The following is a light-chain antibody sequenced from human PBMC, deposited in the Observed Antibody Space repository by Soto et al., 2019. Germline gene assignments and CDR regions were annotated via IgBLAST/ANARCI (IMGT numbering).Light chain of an antibody. V-gene: IGLV1-40*01. J-gene: IGLJ2*01. CDR1: SSNIGAVYD. CDR3: QSYDSSLSGSI. Sequence: QAVVTQPPSVSGAPGQRVTISFTGSSSNIGAVYDVPWYQQLPGTAPKLLIYGNSNRPSGVPDRFSGSKSGTSASLAITGLQAEDEDDYYCQSYDSSLSGSIFGGGTKLTVL. CDR2: GNS.